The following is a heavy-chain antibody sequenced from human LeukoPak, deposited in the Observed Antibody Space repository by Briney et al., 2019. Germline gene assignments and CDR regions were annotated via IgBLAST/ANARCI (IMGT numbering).Heavy chain of an antibody. V-gene: IGHV3-23*01. CDR2: ISGSGGST. CDR1: GFTFSSYA. Sequence: GGSLRLSCAASGFTFSSYAMSWVRQAPGKGLEWVSAISGSGGSTYYADSVKGRFTISRDNSKNTLYLQMNSLRAEDTAVYYCAKRGPSGSYHTINPEFDYWGQGTLVTVSS. CDR3: AKRGPSGSYHTINPEFDY. J-gene: IGHJ4*02. D-gene: IGHD1-26*01.